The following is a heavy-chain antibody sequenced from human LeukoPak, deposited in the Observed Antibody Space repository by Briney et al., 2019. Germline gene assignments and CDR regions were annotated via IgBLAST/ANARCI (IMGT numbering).Heavy chain of an antibody. V-gene: IGHV4-39*07. J-gene: IGHJ4*02. CDR2: IYYSGST. D-gene: IGHD3-3*01. CDR3: ARVESTSYYDFWSGSGWPDY. Sequence: SETLSLTCTVSGGSISSSSYYWGWIRQPPGKGLEWIGSIYYSGSTYYNPSLKSRVTISVDTSKNQFSLKLSSVTAADTAVYYCARVESTSYYDFWSGSGWPDYWGQGTLVTVSS. CDR1: GGSISSSSYY.